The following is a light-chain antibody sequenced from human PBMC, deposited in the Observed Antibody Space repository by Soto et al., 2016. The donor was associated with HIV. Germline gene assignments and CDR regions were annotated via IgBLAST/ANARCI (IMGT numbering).Light chain of an antibody. Sequence: SFELSQPPSLSVSPGQTASITCSGENLGDKYVCWYQQKPGQSPVLVIHQDSEQPSGIPERFSGSNSGNTATLTISGTQAMDEGDYYCQAWDTNTYVIFGGGTKLTVL. CDR1: NLGDKY. CDR3: QAWDTNTYVI. CDR2: QDS. V-gene: IGLV3-1*01. J-gene: IGLJ2*01.